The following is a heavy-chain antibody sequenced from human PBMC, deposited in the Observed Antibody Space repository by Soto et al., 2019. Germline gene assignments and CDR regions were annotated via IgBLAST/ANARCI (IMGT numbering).Heavy chain of an antibody. V-gene: IGHV4-59*01. D-gene: IGHD3-3*01. CDR3: ARVNDFWRGYFFDY. CDR1: CGSISSYC. J-gene: IGHJ4*02. Sequence: SETLSLTCTVSCGSISSYCRSWIRQPPGKGLEWIGYIYYSGSTNYNPSLKSRVTISVDTSKNQFSLKLSSVTAADTAVYYCARVNDFWRGYFFDYWGQGTLVHVSS. CDR2: IYYSGST.